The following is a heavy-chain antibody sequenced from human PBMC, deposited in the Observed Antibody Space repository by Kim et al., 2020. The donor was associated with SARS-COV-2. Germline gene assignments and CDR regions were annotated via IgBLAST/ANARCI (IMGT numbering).Heavy chain of an antibody. J-gene: IGHJ3*02. CDR3: ARDSLGDYVILTGYVHDAFDI. CDR2: IYYSGST. Sequence: SETLSLTCTVSGGSISSYYWSWIRQPPGKGLEWIGYIYYSGSTNYNPSLKSRVTISVDTSKNQFSLKLSSVTATDTSVYYCARDSLGDYVILTGYVHDAFDIRGLGTMVTVS. D-gene: IGHD3-9*01. V-gene: IGHV4-59*01. CDR1: GGSISSYY.